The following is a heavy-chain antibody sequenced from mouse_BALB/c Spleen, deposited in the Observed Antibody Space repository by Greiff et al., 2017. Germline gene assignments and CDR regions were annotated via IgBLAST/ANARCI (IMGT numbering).Heavy chain of an antibody. Sequence: VQRVESGPGLVAPSQSLSITCTVSGSSLTGYGVNWVRQPPGKGLEWLGMIWGDGSTDYNSALKSRLSISKDNSKSQVFLKMNSLQTDDTARYYCARAYYYGSTFYAMDYWGQGTSVTVSS. J-gene: IGHJ4*01. CDR2: IWGDGST. CDR3: ARAYYYGSTFYAMDY. CDR1: GSSLTGYG. V-gene: IGHV2-6-7*01. D-gene: IGHD1-1*01.